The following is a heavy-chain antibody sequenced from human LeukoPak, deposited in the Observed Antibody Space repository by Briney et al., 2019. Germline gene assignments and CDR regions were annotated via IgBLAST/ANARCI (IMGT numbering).Heavy chain of an antibody. CDR2: INHSGST. Sequence: ASETLSLTCAVYGGSFSGYYWSWIRQPPGKGREWIGEINHSGSTNYNPSLKSRVTISVDTSKNQFSLTLSSVTAADTAVYYCARVEEDIVVVPAARWFAPWGQGTLVTVSS. D-gene: IGHD2-2*01. CDR3: ARVEEDIVVVPAARWFAP. V-gene: IGHV4-34*01. J-gene: IGHJ5*02. CDR1: GGSFSGYY.